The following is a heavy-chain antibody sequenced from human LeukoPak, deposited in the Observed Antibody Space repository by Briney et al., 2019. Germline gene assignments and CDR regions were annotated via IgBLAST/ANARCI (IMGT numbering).Heavy chain of an antibody. CDR2: INPNSGGT. J-gene: IGHJ6*02. CDR1: GYTFTGYY. V-gene: IGHV1-2*02. Sequence: GASVKVSCKASGYTFTGYYMHWVRQAPGQGPEWMGWINPNSGGTDYAQKFKGRVTMTRDTSLTTTYMKLSSLTSDDTAVYYCARDGEDVARSGRVYGMDVWGQGTTVTVSS. CDR3: ARDGEDVARSGRVYGMDV. D-gene: IGHD2-15*01.